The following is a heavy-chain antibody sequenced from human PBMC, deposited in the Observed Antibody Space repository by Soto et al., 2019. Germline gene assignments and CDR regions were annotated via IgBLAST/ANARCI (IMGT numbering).Heavy chain of an antibody. D-gene: IGHD1-26*01. J-gene: IGHJ4*02. CDR2: INHSGSS. Sequence: SETLSLTCAVSGGSFSGYIWTWLRKTPGKGLQWIGQINHSGSSIYNPSLKNRVTISTMSNNKFSLELSSVTAADTAVYYCTRGLFSGSSYSGSWYYFDSWGQGTMVT. V-gene: IGHV4-34*01. CDR1: GGSFSGYI. CDR3: TRGLFSGSSYSGSWYYFDS.